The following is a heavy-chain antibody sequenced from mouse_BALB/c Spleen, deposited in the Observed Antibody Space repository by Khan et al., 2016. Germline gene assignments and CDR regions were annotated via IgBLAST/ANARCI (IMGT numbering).Heavy chain of an antibody. J-gene: IGHJ2*01. CDR3: ARDWYDY. CDR1: GFTFSSFG. D-gene: IGHD1-1*02. V-gene: IGHV5-17*02. Sequence: EVQLVESGGGLVQPGGSRKLSCAASGFTFSSFGMHWVRQAPEKGLEWVAYLSSDSSTKYYADTVKGRFTISRDNPKNTLFLQMTSLRSEDTAIFYSARDWYDYWGQGTTLTVSS. CDR2: LSSDSSTK.